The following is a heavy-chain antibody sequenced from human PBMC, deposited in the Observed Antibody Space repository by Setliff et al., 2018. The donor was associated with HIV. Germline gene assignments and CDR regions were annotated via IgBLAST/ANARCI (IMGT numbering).Heavy chain of an antibody. J-gene: IGHJ3*02. Sequence: SVKVSCKASGGTFSSYAISWVRQAPGQGLEWMGGIIPIFGTANYAQKFQGRVTITTDESTSTAYMELCSLRSEDTAVYYCARDGRLLNAFDIWGQGTMVTVSS. V-gene: IGHV1-69*05. D-gene: IGHD2-15*01. CDR1: GGTFSSYA. CDR2: IIPIFGTA. CDR3: ARDGRLLNAFDI.